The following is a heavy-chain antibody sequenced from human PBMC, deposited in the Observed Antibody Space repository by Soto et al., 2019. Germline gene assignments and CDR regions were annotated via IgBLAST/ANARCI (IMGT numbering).Heavy chain of an antibody. V-gene: IGHV3-30-3*01. CDR3: AHDCDYDILTGYCLGWFDP. CDR1: GFTFSSYA. J-gene: IGHJ5*02. D-gene: IGHD3-9*01. Sequence: GGSLRLSCAASGFTFSSYAMHWVRQAPGKGLEWVAVISYDGSNKYYADSVKGRFTISRDNSKNTLYLQMNSLRAEDTAVYYCAHDCDYDILTGYCLGWFDPWGQGTLVTVSS. CDR2: ISYDGSNK.